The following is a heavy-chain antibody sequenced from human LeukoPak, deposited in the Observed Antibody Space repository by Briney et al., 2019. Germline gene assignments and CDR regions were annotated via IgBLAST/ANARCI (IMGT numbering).Heavy chain of an antibody. CDR3: AGVDCSGGSCYHGDY. V-gene: IGHV4-4*07. J-gene: IGHJ4*02. Sequence: SETLSLTCTVSGGSISSYYWSWIRQPAGKGLEWIGRIYTSGSTNYNPSLKSRVTMSVDTSKNQFSLKLSSVTAADTAVYYCAGVDCSGGSCYHGDYWGQGTLVTVSS. CDR1: GGSISSYY. CDR2: IYTSGST. D-gene: IGHD2-15*01.